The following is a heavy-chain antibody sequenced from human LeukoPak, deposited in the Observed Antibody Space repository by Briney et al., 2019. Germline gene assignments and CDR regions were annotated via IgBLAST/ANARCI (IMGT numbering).Heavy chain of an antibody. CDR3: ARGIVLAPAFGALES. J-gene: IGHJ3*01. CDR1: GGSISSAGYY. V-gene: IGHV4-31*03. CDR2: IYYSGST. Sequence: ASETLSLTCTVSGGSISSAGYYWNWIRQHPGRGLEWIGYIYYSGSTDSNPSLKSRLFMSGDASKNQLSLKLSSVTATDTAVYHCARGIVLAPAFGALESWGQGTMVTVAS. D-gene: IGHD2-21*01.